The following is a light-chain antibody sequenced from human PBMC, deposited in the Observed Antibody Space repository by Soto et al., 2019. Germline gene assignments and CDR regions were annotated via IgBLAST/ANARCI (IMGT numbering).Light chain of an antibody. CDR2: EVN. J-gene: IGLJ1*01. CDR1: SSDVGAYNF. V-gene: IGLV2-14*01. CDR3: SSFTRSSTYV. Sequence: QSALTQPASVSGSPGQSITISCTGTSSDVGAYNFVSWYQQYPGKAPKVVIYEVNNRPSGVSNRFSGSKSGNTASLTISGLQAEDEADYYCSSFTRSSTYVFGSGTKLTVL.